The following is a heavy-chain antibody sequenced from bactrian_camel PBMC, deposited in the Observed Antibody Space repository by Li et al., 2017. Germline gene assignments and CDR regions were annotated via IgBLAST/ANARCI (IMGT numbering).Heavy chain of an antibody. CDR2: IDSAGFT. CDR1: GFTFDNYG. D-gene: IGHD2*01. J-gene: IGHJ6*01. V-gene: IGHV3S10*01. CDR3: VANSPGYYTCDDCP. Sequence: DVQLVESGEGLVQPGGFLRLSCAASGFTFDNYGMSWVRQAPGKGLEWVSGIDSAGFTYTRGSVKGRFTISRDNAKNTLYLLMNNLKPEDTAVYYCVANSPGYYTCDDCPWGQGTQVTVS.